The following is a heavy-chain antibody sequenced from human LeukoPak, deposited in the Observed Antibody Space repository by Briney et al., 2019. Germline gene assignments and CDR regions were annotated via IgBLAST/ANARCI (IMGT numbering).Heavy chain of an antibody. J-gene: IGHJ6*03. D-gene: IGHD3-9*01. CDR1: GFTFSNYW. CDR3: ARDTYYDILTGYYHYYYYYMDV. Sequence: PGGSLRLSCAASGFTFSNYWMSWVRQAPGKGLEWVANIKQDGSEKYYVDSVKGRFTISRDNAKNSLYLQMNSLRAEDTAVYYCARDTYYDILTGYYHYYYYYMDVWGKGTTVTISS. V-gene: IGHV3-7*01. CDR2: IKQDGSEK.